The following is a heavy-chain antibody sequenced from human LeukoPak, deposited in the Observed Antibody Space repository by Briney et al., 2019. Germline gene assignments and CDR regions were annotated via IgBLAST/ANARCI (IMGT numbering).Heavy chain of an antibody. CDR1: GYTFTSYY. Sequence: ASVKVSCKASGYTFTSYYMHWVRQAPGQGLEWMGIINPSGGSTTYAQKFQGRVTMTRDTSTSTVYMELSSLRSEDTAVYYCARVKLSLLRDNWFDPWGQGTLVTVPS. D-gene: IGHD2-15*01. V-gene: IGHV1-46*01. CDR3: ARVKLSLLRDNWFDP. CDR2: INPSGGST. J-gene: IGHJ5*02.